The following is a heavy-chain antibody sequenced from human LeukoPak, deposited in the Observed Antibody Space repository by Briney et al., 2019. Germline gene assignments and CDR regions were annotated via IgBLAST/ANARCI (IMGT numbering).Heavy chain of an antibody. D-gene: IGHD7-27*01. V-gene: IGHV3-7*01. CDR1: GFTFSSYW. CDR2: IKQDGSEK. J-gene: IGHJ4*02. Sequence: PGGSLRLSCAASGFTFSSYWMHWVRQAPGKGLEWVANIKQDGSEKYYVDSVKGRFTISRVNAKNSLYLQMSSLRAEDTAVYYCARDLWGFAYFDYWGQGTLVTVSS. CDR3: ARDLWGFAYFDY.